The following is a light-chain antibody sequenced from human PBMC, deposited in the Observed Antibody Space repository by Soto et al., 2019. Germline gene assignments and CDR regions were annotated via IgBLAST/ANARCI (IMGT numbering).Light chain of an antibody. CDR3: QKYNSAPLT. J-gene: IGKJ4*01. Sequence: EIQMSQAPCSRSASVGDRVTITCRASQGISNYLAWYQQKPGKVPKLLIYAASTLQSGVPSRFSGSGSGTDFTLTISSLQPEDVATYYCQKYNSAPLTFGGGTKVDIK. CDR1: QGISNY. CDR2: AAS. V-gene: IGKV1-27*01.